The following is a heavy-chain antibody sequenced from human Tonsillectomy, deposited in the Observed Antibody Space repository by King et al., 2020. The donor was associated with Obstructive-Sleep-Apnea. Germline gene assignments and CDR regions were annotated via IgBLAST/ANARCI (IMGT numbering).Heavy chain of an antibody. Sequence: VQLQQWGAGLLKPSETLSLTFAVYGGAFNGYYWSWIRQPPGRGLEWIGEINHSGRPNYNPSLKSRVTMSVDTSKNQFSLNLKSVTAADTAVYFCARGASVATKDAFDIWGQGTMVTVSS. J-gene: IGHJ3*02. V-gene: IGHV4-34*01. CDR3: ARGASVATKDAFDI. D-gene: IGHD1-26*01. CDR2: INHSGRP. CDR1: GGAFNGYY.